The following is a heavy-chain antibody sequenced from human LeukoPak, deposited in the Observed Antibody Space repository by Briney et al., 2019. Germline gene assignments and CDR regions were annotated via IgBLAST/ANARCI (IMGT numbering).Heavy chain of an antibody. Sequence: PSETLSLTCTVSGGSISSYYWSWIRQPPGKGLEWIGYIYYSGSTNYNPSLKSRVTISLDTSKNQFSLKLSSVTAADTAVYYCARLNTIYDFWSGPRRGFDYWGQGTLVTVSS. CDR2: IYYSGST. V-gene: IGHV4-59*08. J-gene: IGHJ4*02. D-gene: IGHD3-3*01. CDR1: GGSISSYY. CDR3: ARLNTIYDFWSGPRRGFDY.